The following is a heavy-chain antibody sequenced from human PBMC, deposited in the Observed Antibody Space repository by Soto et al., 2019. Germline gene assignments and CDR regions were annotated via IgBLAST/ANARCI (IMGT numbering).Heavy chain of an antibody. CDR2: ISYDGSNK. Sequence: GGSLRLSCAASGSTFSSYGMHWVRQAPGNGLEWVAVISYDGSNKYYADSVKGRFTISRDNYKNTLYLQMNSLRAEDTAVYYCAKDRAYGDNYYYYGMDVWGQGTTVTVSS. V-gene: IGHV3-30*18. CDR3: AKDRAYGDNYYYYGMDV. J-gene: IGHJ6*02. CDR1: GSTFSSYG. D-gene: IGHD4-17*01.